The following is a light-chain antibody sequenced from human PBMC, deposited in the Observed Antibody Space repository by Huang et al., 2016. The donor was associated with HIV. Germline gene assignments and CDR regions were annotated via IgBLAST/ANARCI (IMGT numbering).Light chain of an antibody. J-gene: IGKJ4*01. CDR3: QQYYSTPT. V-gene: IGKV4-1*01. Sequence: DIVMTQSPDSLAVALGERVTINCKSSQTCLYSSNNETYLAWYQQRPRQPPRLLIHGASSRESGVPERFSGSGSATDFPLTISGLQAEDVAVYYCQQYYSTPTFGGGTKVEI. CDR2: GAS. CDR1: QTCLYSSNNETY.